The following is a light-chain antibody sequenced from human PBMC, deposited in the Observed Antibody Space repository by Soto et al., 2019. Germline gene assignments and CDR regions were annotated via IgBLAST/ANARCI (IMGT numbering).Light chain of an antibody. CDR3: QQRINWTLT. J-gene: IGKJ4*01. CDR1: QSVSSY. Sequence: ETVLTQSPATLSLSPGERATLSCRASQSVSSYLAWYQQKPGQAPRLLIYDAVNRATGIPARFSGSGSGTDFTLTIGSLEPEDSGVYYCQQRINWTLTFRGGTKVE. V-gene: IGKV3-11*01. CDR2: DAV.